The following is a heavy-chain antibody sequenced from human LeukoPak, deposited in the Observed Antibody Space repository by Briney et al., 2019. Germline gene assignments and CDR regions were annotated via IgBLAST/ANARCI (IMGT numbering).Heavy chain of an antibody. CDR1: GFTFSNYE. CDR3: AREYSSSSVDY. D-gene: IGHD6-6*01. J-gene: IGHJ4*02. CDR2: ISSSGSAI. Sequence: GGSLRLSCAASGFTFSNYEMNWVRQAPGEGLEWISYISSSGSAIYYADFVKGRFTISRDNAKNSLYLQMNSLRAEDTAVYYCAREYSSSSVDYWGQGTLVTVSS. V-gene: IGHV3-48*03.